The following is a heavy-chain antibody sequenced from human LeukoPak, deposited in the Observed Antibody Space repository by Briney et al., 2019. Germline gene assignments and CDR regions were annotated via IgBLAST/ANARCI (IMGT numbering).Heavy chain of an antibody. CDR2: ISDSGGST. J-gene: IGHJ4*02. CDR1: GFTFSNAW. V-gene: IGHV3-23*01. CDR3: AKDPPGPPPFGELLPQNDY. D-gene: IGHD3-10*01. Sequence: GGSLRLSCAASGFTFSNAWMSWVRQAPGKGLEWVSAISDSGGSTYYADSVKGRFTISRDNSKNTVYLEMNSLRAEDTAVYYCAKDPPGPPPFGELLPQNDYWGQGTLVTVSS.